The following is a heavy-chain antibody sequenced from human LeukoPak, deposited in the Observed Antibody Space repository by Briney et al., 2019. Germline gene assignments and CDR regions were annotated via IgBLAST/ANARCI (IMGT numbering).Heavy chain of an antibody. CDR2: INGSGGTT. V-gene: IGHV3-23*01. CDR3: AKDQLLWFGELLHGFDY. J-gene: IGHJ4*02. CDR1: GFTFSSYA. Sequence: PGGSLRLSCAASGFTFSSYAMSWVRQAPGKGLEWVSAINGSGGTTYYADSVKGRFTISRDNSMNTRYLQMNSLRAEDTAVYYCAKDQLLWFGELLHGFDYWGQGTLVTVSS. D-gene: IGHD3-10*01.